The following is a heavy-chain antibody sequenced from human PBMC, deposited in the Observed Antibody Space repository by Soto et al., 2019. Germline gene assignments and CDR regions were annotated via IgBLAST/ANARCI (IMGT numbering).Heavy chain of an antibody. CDR3: ARFGTRLGYSHAV. V-gene: IGHV3-11*01. CDR1: GFTFSDYY. J-gene: IGHJ4*02. CDR2: ISTSGSTI. Sequence: QGQLVESGGGLVKPGGSLRVFCAASGFTFSDYYMSWIRQAPGKGLEWVSYISTSGSTIWYADSVKGRFTISRDNAKNSLYLQMNSLRAEDTAVYYCARFGTRLGYSHAVWGQGTLVTVSS. D-gene: IGHD5-18*01.